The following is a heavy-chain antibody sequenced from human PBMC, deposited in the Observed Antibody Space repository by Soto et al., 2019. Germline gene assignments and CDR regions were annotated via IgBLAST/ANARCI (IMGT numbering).Heavy chain of an antibody. CDR2: ISGSGIKT. J-gene: IGHJ4*02. CDR3: PRLVGQLYSSSLFDY. CDR1: GFTFSSYS. Sequence: PGGSLRLSCAASGFTFSSYSISWVRHVPWKGLEWVSTISGSGIKTYYADSVKGRFTISRDNSKNTLYLQMNSLRADDTALYYWPRLVGQLYSSSLFDYWGQGNLFTVSS. D-gene: IGHD6-13*01. V-gene: IGHV3-23*01.